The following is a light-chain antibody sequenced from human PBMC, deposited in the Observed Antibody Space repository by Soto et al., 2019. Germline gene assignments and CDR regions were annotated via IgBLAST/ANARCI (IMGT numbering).Light chain of an antibody. V-gene: IGLV2-14*01. J-gene: IGLJ2*01. CDR2: DVS. CDR3: SSYTTSSLRV. Sequence: QSALTQPASVSGSPGQSITISCTGTSSDVGNYNYVSWYQQHPGKAPKLMIYDVSNRPSGVSNRFSGSKSGNTASLTISGLQAEDEADYHCSSYTTSSLRVFGGGTKVTVL. CDR1: SSDVGNYNY.